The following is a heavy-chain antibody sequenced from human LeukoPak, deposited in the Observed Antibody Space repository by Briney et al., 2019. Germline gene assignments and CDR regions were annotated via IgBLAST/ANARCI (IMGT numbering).Heavy chain of an antibody. CDR3: ARDIYTSSSRFDS. J-gene: IGHJ4*02. CDR2: INSDGSST. D-gene: IGHD6-6*01. V-gene: IGHV3-74*01. CDR1: GFTFNNYW. Sequence: GGSLRLSCAASGFTFNNYWMHWVRQAPGKGLVWVSRINSDGSSTRYADSVKGRFTILRDNAKNTVHLQMNSLRAEDTAVYYCARDIYTSSSRFDSWGQGTLVTVSS.